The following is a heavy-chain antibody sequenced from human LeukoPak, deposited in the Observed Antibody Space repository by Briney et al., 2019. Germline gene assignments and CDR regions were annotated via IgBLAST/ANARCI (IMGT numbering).Heavy chain of an antibody. CDR3: ARSLPVHYYDSSGPYWFDP. J-gene: IGHJ5*02. CDR2: INPNSGGT. Sequence: ASVKVSCKASGYTFTGYYMHWVRQAPGQGLEWIGWINPNSGGTNYAQKFQGRVTMTRDTSISTAYMELSRLRSDDTAVYYCARSLPVHYYDSSGPYWFDPWGQGTLVTVSS. CDR1: GYTFTGYY. V-gene: IGHV1-2*02. D-gene: IGHD3-22*01.